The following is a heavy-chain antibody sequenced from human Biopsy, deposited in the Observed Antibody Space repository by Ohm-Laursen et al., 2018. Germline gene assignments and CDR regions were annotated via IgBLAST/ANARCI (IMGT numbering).Heavy chain of an antibody. D-gene: IGHD3-22*01. J-gene: IGHJ3*01. CDR1: GGDINNYY. V-gene: IGHV4-4*07. CDR3: TSVVLGPTNDAFDL. CDR2: IYPGGST. Sequence: SETLSLTCNVSGGDINNYYWSWIRQPAGKGLEWIGRIYPGGSTNYNPSLMSRVTMSVDTSKKQLSLRLRFVTAADTAMYYCTSVVLGPTNDAFDLWGQGTMVVVSS.